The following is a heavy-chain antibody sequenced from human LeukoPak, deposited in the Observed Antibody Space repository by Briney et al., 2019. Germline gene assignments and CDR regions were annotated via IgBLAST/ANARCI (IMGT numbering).Heavy chain of an antibody. D-gene: IGHD5/OR15-5a*01. J-gene: IGHJ4*01. CDR3: ARVNSVNLSDY. CDR2: ITGPSSSNEI. V-gene: IGHV3-48*01. CDR1: GFTFSRDG. Sequence: PGGSLRLSCEASGFTFSRDGMNWVRQAPGKGLEWIAHITGPSSSNEIYYADSVKGRFTISRDNVKGALYLQMSSLRAEDTAVYYCARVNSVNLSDYWGPGTLVTVSS.